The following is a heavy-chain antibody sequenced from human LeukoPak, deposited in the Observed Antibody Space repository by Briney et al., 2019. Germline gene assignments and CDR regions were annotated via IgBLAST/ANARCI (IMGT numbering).Heavy chain of an antibody. CDR2: LMPILGIA. CDR3: ARDSVLVPAATFYY. Sequence: ASVKVSFKASGGTCSSYTISWVRQAPGQGLEWMGSLMPILGIANYAQKCQGRVTITADKSTSTAYMELSSLRSEDTAVYYCARDSVLVPAATFYYWGQGTLVTVSS. V-gene: IGHV1-69*04. CDR1: GGTCSSYT. D-gene: IGHD2-2*01. J-gene: IGHJ4*02.